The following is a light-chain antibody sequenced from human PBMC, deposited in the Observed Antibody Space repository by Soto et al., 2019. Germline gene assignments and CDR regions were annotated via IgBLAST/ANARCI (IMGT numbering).Light chain of an antibody. V-gene: IGLV1-40*01. CDR3: LSFDSSLSVV. CDR1: SSNIGAGYD. J-gene: IGLJ2*01. CDR2: GNT. Sequence: VSGAPGQRVTISCTGSSSNIGAGYDVHWYQQLPGRAPKLLIYGNTNRPSGVPDRFSGSKSGTSASLAITGLQAEDEADYYCLSFDSSLSVVFGGGTKLTVL.